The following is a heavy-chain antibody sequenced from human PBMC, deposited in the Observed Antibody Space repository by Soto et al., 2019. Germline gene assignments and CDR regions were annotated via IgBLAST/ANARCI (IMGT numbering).Heavy chain of an antibody. D-gene: IGHD1-1*01. J-gene: IGHJ4*02. V-gene: IGHV3-23*01. CDR1: GFTFSSYA. CDR2: ISGSGGST. CDR3: ATAPGTTGTHRSRPFDY. Sequence: GESLKISCAASGFTFSSYAMSWVRQAPGKGLEWVSAISGSGGSTYYADSVKGRFTISRDNSKNTLYRQMNSLRAEDTAVYYCATAPGTTGTHRSRPFDYWGQGTLVTVSS.